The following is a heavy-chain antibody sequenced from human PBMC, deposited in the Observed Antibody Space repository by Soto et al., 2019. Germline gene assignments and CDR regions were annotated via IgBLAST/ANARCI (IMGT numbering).Heavy chain of an antibody. CDR1: GYTFTRYN. CDR2: INPSGGTT. J-gene: IGHJ4*02. V-gene: IGHV1-46*01. Sequence: ASVKVSCKASGYTFTRYNVPWVRQAPGQGLEWMAIINPSGGTTYYVQKFEGRVTLTTDTSTSTVYMELSSLRSDDTAVYYCARVRGGGSEYFVDCWGQGTLVTVSS. CDR3: ARVRGGGSEYFVDC. D-gene: IGHD2-15*01.